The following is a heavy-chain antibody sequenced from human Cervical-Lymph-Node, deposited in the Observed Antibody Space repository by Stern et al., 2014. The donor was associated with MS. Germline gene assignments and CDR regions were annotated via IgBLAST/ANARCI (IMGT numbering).Heavy chain of an antibody. V-gene: IGHV1-3*04. J-gene: IGHJ4*02. Sequence: QVQLVQSGAEVKKPGASVKVSCKASGYTFTTYAIHWVRQAPGQRLEWMGWIKIDNGKTKYSQKFQDRVTLTRDTSASTAYMELNSLRSEDTAVYYCARSDYVSDWGQGTLVIVSS. CDR3: ARSDYVSD. CDR2: IKIDNGKT. CDR1: GYTFTTYA. D-gene: IGHD4-17*01.